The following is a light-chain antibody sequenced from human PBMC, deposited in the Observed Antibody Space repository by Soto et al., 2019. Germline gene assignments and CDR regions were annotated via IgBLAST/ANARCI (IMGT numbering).Light chain of an antibody. J-gene: IGLJ1*01. V-gene: IGLV2-14*01. CDR1: SSDVGSYDF. CDR2: EVS. CDR3: SLYSSITVLYV. Sequence: QSVLTQPASVSGSPGQSITMSCTGTSSDVGSYDFVSWYQQHPGKAPKLLIYEVSNRPSGVSARFSGSKSDNTASLTITGLQAADEADYFCSLYSSITVLYVFGSGTKLTVL.